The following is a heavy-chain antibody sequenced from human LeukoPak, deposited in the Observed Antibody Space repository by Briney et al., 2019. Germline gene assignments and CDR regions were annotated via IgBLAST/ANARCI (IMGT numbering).Heavy chain of an antibody. J-gene: IGHJ4*02. V-gene: IGHV1-2*06. CDR3: ASAVAVAAH. CDR1: GYTFTGYY. D-gene: IGHD6-19*01. CDR2: INPNSGGT. Sequence: ASVKVSCKASGYTFTGYYIHWVRQAPGQGLEWMRRINPNSGGTNYAQKFRGRVTMTRDTSISTAYMELSRLRSDDTAVYYRASAVAVAAHWGQGTLVTVSS.